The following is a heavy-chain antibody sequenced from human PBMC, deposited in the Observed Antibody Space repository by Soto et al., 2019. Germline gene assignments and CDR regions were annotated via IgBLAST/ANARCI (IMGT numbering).Heavy chain of an antibody. CDR1: GGSISGYY. J-gene: IGHJ4*02. CDR3: ASHRTTGGFDY. D-gene: IGHD1-1*01. V-gene: IGHV4-59*01. Sequence: SETLSLTCPVSGGSISGYYWSWIRQPPGKGLELIGYIYYSGSTNYNPSLKSRVTISVDTSKNQFSLRLNSVTAADTAVYYCASHRTTGGFDYWGQGTLVTVSS. CDR2: IYYSGST.